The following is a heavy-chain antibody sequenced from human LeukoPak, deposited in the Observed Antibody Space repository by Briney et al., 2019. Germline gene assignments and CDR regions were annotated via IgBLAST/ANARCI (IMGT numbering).Heavy chain of an antibody. CDR3: ARNWGSGDYFDY. CDR2: ISSSLATI. J-gene: IGHJ4*02. CDR1: GFTFSRYE. D-gene: IGHD7-27*01. V-gene: IGHV3-48*03. Sequence: GGSLRLSCAASGFTFSRYEMSWVRQAPGKGLEWLSFISSSLATIYYADSVKGRFTISRDNAKNSLYLQMNSLRAEDTALYYCARNWGSGDYFDYWGQGTLVTVSS.